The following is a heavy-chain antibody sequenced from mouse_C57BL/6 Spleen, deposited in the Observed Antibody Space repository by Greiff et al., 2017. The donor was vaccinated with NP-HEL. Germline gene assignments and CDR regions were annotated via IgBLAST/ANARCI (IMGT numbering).Heavy chain of an antibody. CDR3: TPLWSYYFDY. CDR2: IDPENGDT. V-gene: IGHV14-4*01. Sequence: EVQLQQSGAELVRPGASVKLSCTASGFNIKDDYMHWVKQRPEQGLEWIGWIDPENGDTEYASKFQGKATITADTSSNTAYLQLSSLTSEDTAVYYCTPLWSYYFDYWGQGTTLTVSS. J-gene: IGHJ2*01. D-gene: IGHD1-1*02. CDR1: GFNIKDDY.